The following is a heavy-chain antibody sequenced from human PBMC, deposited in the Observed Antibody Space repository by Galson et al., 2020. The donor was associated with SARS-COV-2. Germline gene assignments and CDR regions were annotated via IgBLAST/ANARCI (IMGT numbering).Heavy chain of an antibody. V-gene: IGHV4-4*02. Sequence: SETLSLTCAVSGGSISSSNWWSWVRQPPGKGLEWIGQIYHSGSTNYNPSLKSRVTISVDKSKNQFSLKLSSVTAADTAVYYCARDSPAGGGTDYWGQGTLVTVSS. D-gene: IGHD2-15*01. J-gene: IGHJ4*02. CDR3: ARDSPAGGGTDY. CDR1: GGSISSSNW. CDR2: IYHSGST.